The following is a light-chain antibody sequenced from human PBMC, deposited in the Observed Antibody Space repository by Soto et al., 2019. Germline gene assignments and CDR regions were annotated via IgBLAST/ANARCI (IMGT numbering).Light chain of an antibody. CDR3: EQDNSYPFT. Sequence: DIQMTQSPSTLSASVGDRVTITCRASQSISSWLAWYQQKTGKAPKLLIYDASSLESGFPSRFSGSGSGTEFTLTTSSLLPDNFATYSCEQDNSYPFTFSPGTKVPI. CDR2: DAS. J-gene: IGKJ3*01. CDR1: QSISSW. V-gene: IGKV1-5*01.